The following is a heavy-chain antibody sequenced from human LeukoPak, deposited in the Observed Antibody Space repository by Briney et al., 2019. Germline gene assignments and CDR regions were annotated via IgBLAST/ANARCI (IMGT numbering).Heavy chain of an antibody. CDR3: AKGDKMLTWRRTYNRFDP. V-gene: IGHV3-30*02. J-gene: IGHJ5*02. D-gene: IGHD3-16*01. Sequence: GGSLRLSCAASGFTFSSYGMRWVRQAPGKGGDGVAFIHQDGSNKYYGDCVRGRLTISRDNSKNTLYLQMTSLRAEDTAVYFCAKGDKMLTWRRTYNRFDPWGQGTLVTVSS. CDR2: IHQDGSNK. CDR1: GFTFSSYG.